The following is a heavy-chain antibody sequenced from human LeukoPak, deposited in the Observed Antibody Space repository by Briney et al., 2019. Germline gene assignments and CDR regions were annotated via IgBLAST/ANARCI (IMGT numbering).Heavy chain of an antibody. CDR2: IRYDGSNK. CDR3: ARKLMYSSYLDH. CDR1: GFTFSSYG. J-gene: IGHJ4*02. Sequence: PGGSLRLSCAASGFTFSSYGMHWVRQAPGKGLEWVAFIRYDGSNKYYADSVKGRFTISRDNSKNTLYLQMNSLRAEDTAVYYCARKLMYSSYLDHWGQGTLVTVSS. V-gene: IGHV3-30*02. D-gene: IGHD6-13*01.